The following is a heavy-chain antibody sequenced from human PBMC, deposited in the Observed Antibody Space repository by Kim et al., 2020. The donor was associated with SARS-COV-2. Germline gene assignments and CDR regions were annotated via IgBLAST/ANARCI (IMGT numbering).Heavy chain of an antibody. Sequence: DSVKGRFTISRDNAKNSLYLQRNSLGAEDAAVYYCAREGVVVSGAYYFDYWGQGTLVTVSS. CDR3: AREGVVVSGAYYFDY. J-gene: IGHJ4*02. V-gene: IGHV3-7*01. D-gene: IGHD2-21*01.